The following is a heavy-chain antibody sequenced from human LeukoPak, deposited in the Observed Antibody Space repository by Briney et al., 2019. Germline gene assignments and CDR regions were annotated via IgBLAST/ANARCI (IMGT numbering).Heavy chain of an antibody. V-gene: IGHV3-21*01. J-gene: IGHJ4*02. CDR2: ISSSSSYI. Sequence: GGSLRLSCAASGFTFSSYSMNCLRQAPGKGLEWVSSISSSSSYIYYADSVKGRFTISRDNPQSSLYLQMNSLRAEDTDLYYCVCDRSPNMSVAPDYWGQGTLVTVSS. CDR3: VCDRSPNMSVAPDY. CDR1: GFTFSSYS. D-gene: IGHD2-21*01.